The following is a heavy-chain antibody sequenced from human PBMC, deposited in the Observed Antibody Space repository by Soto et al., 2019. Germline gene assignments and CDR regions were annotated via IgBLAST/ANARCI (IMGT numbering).Heavy chain of an antibody. V-gene: IGHV1-46*01. D-gene: IGHD6-25*01. CDR1: GYTFTHYY. J-gene: IGHJ4*02. CDR2: INPASGST. Sequence: QVQLVQSGAEVKKPGASVKLSCRTSGYTFTHYYIHWVRQAPGQGLEWLAIINPASGSTNYAQDCLGRVTLTTDTSTTTVYMELSGLRAEDTAIFYCARDLAAGDHWGQGTLVTVSS. CDR3: ARDLAAGDH.